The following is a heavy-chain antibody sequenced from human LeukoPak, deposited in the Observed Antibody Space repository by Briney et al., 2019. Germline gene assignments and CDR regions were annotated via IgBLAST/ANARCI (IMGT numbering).Heavy chain of an antibody. Sequence: SETLSLTCAVYGGSFSGYYWSWIRQPPGKGLEWIGEINHSGSTNYNPSLKSRVTISVDTSKNQFSLKLSSVTAADTAVYYCAREEELKHGGLTADYWGQGTLVTVSS. V-gene: IGHV4-34*01. D-gene: IGHD1-14*01. CDR1: GGSFSGYY. CDR3: AREEELKHGGLTADY. J-gene: IGHJ4*02. CDR2: INHSGST.